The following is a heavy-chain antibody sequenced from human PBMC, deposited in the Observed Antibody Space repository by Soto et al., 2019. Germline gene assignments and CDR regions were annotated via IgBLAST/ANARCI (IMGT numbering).Heavy chain of an antibody. CDR1: GYSFTSYW. J-gene: IGHJ6*02. V-gene: IGHV5-10-1*01. CDR3: AQGETALAEHQNYYYFGLDV. Sequence: HGESLKISCKGSGYSFTSYWISWVRQMPGKGLEWMGRIDPSDSYTNYSPSFQGHVTISADKSISTAYLQWSSLSVEDTAIYYCAQGETALAEHQNYYYFGLDVWGQGTTVTVSS. CDR2: IDPSDSYT. D-gene: IGHD5-18*01.